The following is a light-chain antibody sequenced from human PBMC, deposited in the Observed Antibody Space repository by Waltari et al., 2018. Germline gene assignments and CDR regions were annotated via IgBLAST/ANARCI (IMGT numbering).Light chain of an antibody. CDR1: SSDSVDYDF. CDR3: SSYPRTGTWL. J-gene: IGLJ3*02. CDR2: DVT. V-gene: IGLV2-14*03. Sequence: HSALTRPASVSGSPGQSVTISCTGTSSDSVDYDFVSWYQQHPGKAPKLIIFDVTTPPSGVSNRFSGSKSGSTASLTISGLQAEDEADYFCSSYPRTGTWLFGGGTKLTVL.